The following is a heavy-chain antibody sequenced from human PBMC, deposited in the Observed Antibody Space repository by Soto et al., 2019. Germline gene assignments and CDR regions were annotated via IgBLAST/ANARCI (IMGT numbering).Heavy chain of an antibody. CDR1: GGSISSGGFS. J-gene: IGHJ4*02. CDR2: IYHSGST. D-gene: IGHD6-19*01. CDR3: ASRVSDYFDY. V-gene: IGHV4-30-2*01. Sequence: QLQLQESGSRLVKASQTLSLTCAVSGGSISSGGFSCNWIRQPPGKGLEWIGYIYHSGSTYFNPSLKSRVTMSVDRSTNQFSRKLSSVTAADTAVYYCASRVSDYFDYWGQGTPVTVSS.